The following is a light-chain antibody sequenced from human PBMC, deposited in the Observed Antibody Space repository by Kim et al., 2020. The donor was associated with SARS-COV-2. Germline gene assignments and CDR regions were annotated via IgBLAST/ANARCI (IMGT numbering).Light chain of an antibody. CDR3: LVYYGGARV. J-gene: IGLJ3*02. CDR2: STS. Sequence: QALVTQEPSLTVSPGGTVTLTCASSTGAVTSTYYPNWFQQKPGQPPRPLIYSTSNKHSWTPARFSGSLLGGKAALTLSGVQPEDESEYFCLVYYGGARVFGGGTKLTVL. CDR1: TGAVTSTYY. V-gene: IGLV7-43*01.